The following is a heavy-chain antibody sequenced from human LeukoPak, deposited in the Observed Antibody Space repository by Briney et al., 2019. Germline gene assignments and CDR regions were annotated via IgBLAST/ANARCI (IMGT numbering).Heavy chain of an antibody. J-gene: IGHJ4*02. CDR2: IYYSGST. CDR3: ASDRSGLSFCF. CDR1: GGSISSSSYY. D-gene: IGHD3-22*01. Sequence: SETLSLTCTVSGGSISSSSYYWGWIRQPPGKGLEWIGSIYYSGSTYYNSSLQSRITISVDTSKNQFSLKLTSVTAADTAVYYCASDRSGLSFCFWGQGTLVTVSS. V-gene: IGHV4-39*01.